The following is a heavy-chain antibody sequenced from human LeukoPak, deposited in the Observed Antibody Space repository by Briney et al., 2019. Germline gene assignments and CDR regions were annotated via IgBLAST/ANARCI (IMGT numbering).Heavy chain of an antibody. CDR1: GGSFSGYY. CDR2: INHSGST. CDR3: AGVSVDIVATISFDY. J-gene: IGHJ4*02. Sequence: PSETLSLTCAVYGGSFSGYYWSWIRQPPGKGLEWIGEINHSGSTNYNPSLKSRVTISVDTSKNQFSLKLSSVTAADTAVYYCAGVSVDIVATISFDYWGQGTLVTVSS. V-gene: IGHV4-34*01. D-gene: IGHD5-12*01.